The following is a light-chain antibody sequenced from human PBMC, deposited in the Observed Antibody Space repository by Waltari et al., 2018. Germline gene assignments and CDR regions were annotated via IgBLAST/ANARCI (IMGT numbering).Light chain of an antibody. CDR1: RSLFYSSVNKRY. Sequence: DIVLTQSPDSLAVSLGERAPINCKSSRSLFYSSVNKRYLSWYQQKPGQPPKLLIYWASTRESGVPDRFSGSGSGTDFTLTISSLQAEDVAVYYCQQYFTTPWTFGQGTKVEIK. CDR3: QQYFTTPWT. CDR2: WAS. J-gene: IGKJ1*01. V-gene: IGKV4-1*01.